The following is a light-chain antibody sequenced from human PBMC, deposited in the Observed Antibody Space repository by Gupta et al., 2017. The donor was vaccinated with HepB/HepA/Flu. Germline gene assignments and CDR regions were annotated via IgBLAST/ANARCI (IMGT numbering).Light chain of an antibody. Sequence: DIQMTQSPSTLSASVGDRITITCRASQNINIWLAWYQQRPGKAPKLLIYKASILESGVPSRFSGSGSGTEFTLTISSLQPDDFATYFCQQYDSYSTFGQGTKVEI. V-gene: IGKV1-5*03. CDR1: QNINIW. CDR2: KAS. CDR3: QQYDSYST. J-gene: IGKJ1*01.